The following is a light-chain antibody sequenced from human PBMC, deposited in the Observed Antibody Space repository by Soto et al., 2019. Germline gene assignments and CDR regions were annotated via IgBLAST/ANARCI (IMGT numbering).Light chain of an antibody. J-gene: IGLJ3*02. CDR2: DVS. Sequence: QSVLTQPASVSGSPGQSITISCTGTSSDVGGYNYVSWYQQHPGKAPKLMIYDVSNRPSGVSNRFSGSKSGNTASLTISGLQAEDEAAYDCSSYTSSSTLDWVFGGGTTLTVL. CDR1: SSDVGGYNY. V-gene: IGLV2-14*01. CDR3: SSYTSSSTLDWV.